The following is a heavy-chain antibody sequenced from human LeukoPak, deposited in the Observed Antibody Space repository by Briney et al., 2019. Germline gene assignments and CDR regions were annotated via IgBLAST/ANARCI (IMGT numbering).Heavy chain of an antibody. CDR3: ARPLGSSWSYYYFYYMDV. CDR1: GGPISSSSYY. Sequence: SETLSLTCTVSGGPISSSSYYWGWIRLPPWKGLEWIGSIYYSGSTYYNPSLKSRVTISVDTSKNQFSLKLSSVTAADTAVYYCARPLGSSWSYYYFYYMDVWGKGTTVTVSS. V-gene: IGHV4-39*01. CDR2: IYYSGST. D-gene: IGHD6-13*01. J-gene: IGHJ6*03.